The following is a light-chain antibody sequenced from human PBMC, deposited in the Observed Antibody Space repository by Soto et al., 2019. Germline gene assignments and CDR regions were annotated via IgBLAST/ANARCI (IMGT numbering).Light chain of an antibody. Sequence: DIQMTQSPSTLSASVGDRVTITCRASQSISGWLAWYQQKPGKAPKLLIYDASSLESGVPSRLSGSGSGTEFTLTISSLQPADFATYYCQQYNSYPCTFGQGTKLEI. J-gene: IGKJ2*02. CDR3: QQYNSYPCT. V-gene: IGKV1-5*01. CDR1: QSISGW. CDR2: DAS.